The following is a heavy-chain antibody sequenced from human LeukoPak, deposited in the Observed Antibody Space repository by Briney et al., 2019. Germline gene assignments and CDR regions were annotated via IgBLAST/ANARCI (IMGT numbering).Heavy chain of an antibody. D-gene: IGHD3-10*01. CDR3: ARDLSPVVRASPMGY. CDR1: GFTFTSCG. J-gene: IGHJ4*02. CDR2: ITYDGYYK. Sequence: GTSLRLSCAASGFTFTSCGMHWVRQAPGKGLEWVALITYDGYYKYYSDSVKGRFTISSDTSKNTLYLQMNSLRAEDTAVDYCARDLSPVVRASPMGYWGQGTLVTVSS. V-gene: IGHV3-30*03.